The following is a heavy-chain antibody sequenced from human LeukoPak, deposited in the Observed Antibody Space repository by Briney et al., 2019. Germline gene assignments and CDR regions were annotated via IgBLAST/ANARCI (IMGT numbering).Heavy chain of an antibody. Sequence: TSGTSIYYSDSVKPPFTISRDNPKNTLYMQKNRLRDEDTAVYYCARDRYYHSSGYYPYWGQGTLVTVSS. J-gene: IGHJ1*01. CDR3: ARDRYYHSSGYYPY. D-gene: IGHD3-22*01. CDR2: TSGTSI. V-gene: IGHV3-48*02.